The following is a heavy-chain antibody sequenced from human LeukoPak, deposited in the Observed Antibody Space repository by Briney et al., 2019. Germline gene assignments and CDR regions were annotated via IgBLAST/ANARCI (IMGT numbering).Heavy chain of an antibody. CDR1: GYSFSTHW. V-gene: IGHV1-46*01. Sequence: ASVKVSCKASGYSFSTHWMHWVRQAPGQGLEWMGIINPSGGFTSYAQKLQGRVTVTRDMSTSTVYMELSNLRSEDTAVYYCARDYKVGADIRVTFDYWGQGTLVTVSS. J-gene: IGHJ4*02. D-gene: IGHD1-26*01. CDR2: INPSGGFT. CDR3: ARDYKVGADIRVTFDY.